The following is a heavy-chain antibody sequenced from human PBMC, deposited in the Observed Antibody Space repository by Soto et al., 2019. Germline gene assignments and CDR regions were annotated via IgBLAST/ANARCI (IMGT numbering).Heavy chain of an antibody. Sequence: GGSLRLSCAASGFTFSSYGMHWVRQAPGKGLEWVAVISYDGSNKYYADSVKGRFTISRDNSKNTLYLQMSSLRAEDTAVYYCVKDQRPLELDEAFDIWGQGTMVTVSS. CDR2: ISYDGSNK. V-gene: IGHV3-30*18. CDR1: GFTFSSYG. CDR3: VKDQRPLELDEAFDI. J-gene: IGHJ3*02. D-gene: IGHD1-26*01.